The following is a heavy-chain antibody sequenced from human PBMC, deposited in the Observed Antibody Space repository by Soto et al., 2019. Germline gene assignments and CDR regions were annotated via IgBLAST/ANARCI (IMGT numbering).Heavy chain of an antibody. V-gene: IGHV3-23*01. D-gene: IGHD2-15*01. CDR3: ASIGGWCTSDGCYSGH. CDR2: ISGGGGST. Sequence: EVQLLESGGGLVQPGGSLRLSCAASGFTFSNYAMSWARQAPGKGLEWVSSISGGGGSTYFADSVKGRFTITRDNTKNTLYLQMNSLRAEDTAVYYCASIGGWCTSDGCYSGHWGQGTLVTVSS. J-gene: IGHJ4*02. CDR1: GFTFSNYA.